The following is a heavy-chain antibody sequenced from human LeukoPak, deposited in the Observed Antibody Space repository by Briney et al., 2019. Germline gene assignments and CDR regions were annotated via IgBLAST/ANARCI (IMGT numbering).Heavy chain of an antibody. V-gene: IGHV3-48*01. CDR2: ISSNTRII. CDR1: GFTFSNYG. D-gene: IGHD6-6*01. J-gene: IGHJ4*02. CDR3: ARGGAARPDY. Sequence: GGSLRLSCAASGFTFSNYGMNWVRQTPGKGLQWVSYISSNTRIIDYADSVKGRFTISRGNAKNSLYLQMNSLRAEDTAVYYCARGGAARPDYWGQGTLLTVSS.